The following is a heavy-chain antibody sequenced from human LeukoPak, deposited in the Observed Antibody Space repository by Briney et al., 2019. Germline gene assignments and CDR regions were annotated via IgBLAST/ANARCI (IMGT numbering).Heavy chain of an antibody. D-gene: IGHD3-3*01. CDR1: GFTVSSSY. J-gene: IGHJ6*03. Sequence: GGSLRLSCAASGFTVSSSYMSWVRQAPGKGLEWVSVIYSGGSTYYADSVKGRFTISRDNSKNTLYLQMNSLRAEDTAVYYCARAVRFNRFLEWFAMDVWGKGTTVTVSS. V-gene: IGHV3-66*02. CDR2: IYSGGST. CDR3: ARAVRFNRFLEWFAMDV.